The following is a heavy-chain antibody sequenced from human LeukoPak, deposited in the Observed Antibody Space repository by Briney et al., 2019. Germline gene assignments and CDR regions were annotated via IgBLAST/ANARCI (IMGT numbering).Heavy chain of an antibody. V-gene: IGHV4-59*01. D-gene: IGHD3-10*01. CDR2: IYYSGST. CDR3: ARVGGESDY. Sequence: SETLSLTCTVPGGPIRCYFWSWIRQPPGKGLEWIWYIYYSGSTNYNTSLKSRVTISVDTSKNQFSLKLSSVTAADTAVYYCARVGGESDYWGQGTLVTVSS. CDR1: GGPIRCYF. J-gene: IGHJ4*02.